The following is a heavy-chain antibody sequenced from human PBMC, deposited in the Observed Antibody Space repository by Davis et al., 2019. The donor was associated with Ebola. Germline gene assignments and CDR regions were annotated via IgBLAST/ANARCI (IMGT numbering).Heavy chain of an antibody. CDR3: ARDTGYCSGGSCYSSAFDI. V-gene: IGHV1-46*01. D-gene: IGHD2-15*01. J-gene: IGHJ3*02. CDR2: INPSGGST. CDR1: GYTFTSYY. Sequence: AASVKVSCKASGYTFTSYYMHWVRQAPGQGLEWMGIINPSGGSTSYAQKFQGRVTMTRDTSTSTVYMELSSLRSEDTAVYYCARDTGYCSGGSCYSSAFDIWGQGTMVTVSS.